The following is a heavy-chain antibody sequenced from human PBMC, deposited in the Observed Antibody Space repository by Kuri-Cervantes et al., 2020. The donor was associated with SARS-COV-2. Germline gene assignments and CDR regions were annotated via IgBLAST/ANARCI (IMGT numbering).Heavy chain of an antibody. CDR1: GYTFTSYG. CDR2: IIPILGIA. CDR3: ARGESAPEWYFDL. V-gene: IGHV1-69*04. D-gene: IGHD1-14*01. Sequence: SVKVSCKASGYTFTSYGISWVRQAPGQGLEWMGRIIPILGIANYAQKFQGRVTITADKSTSTAYMELSSLRSEYTAVYYCARGESAPEWYFDLWGRGTLVTVSS. J-gene: IGHJ2*01.